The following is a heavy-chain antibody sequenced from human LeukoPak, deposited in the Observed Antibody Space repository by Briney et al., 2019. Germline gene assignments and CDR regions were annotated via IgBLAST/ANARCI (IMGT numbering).Heavy chain of an antibody. Sequence: PSETLSLTCTVPGGSVSSGSYYWSWIRQPPGKGLEWIGYIYYSGSTNYNPSLKSRVTISVDTSKNQFSLKLSSVTAADTAVYYCARSVYATEVNYFDYWGQGTLVTVSS. CDR2: IYYSGST. D-gene: IGHD2-8*01. V-gene: IGHV4-61*01. CDR1: GGSVSSGSYY. CDR3: ARSVYATEVNYFDY. J-gene: IGHJ4*02.